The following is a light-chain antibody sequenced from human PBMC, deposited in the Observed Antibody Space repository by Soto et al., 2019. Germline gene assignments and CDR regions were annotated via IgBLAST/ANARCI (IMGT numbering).Light chain of an antibody. J-gene: IGLJ1*01. CDR2: GNS. V-gene: IGLV1-40*01. CDR3: QSYDSSLSEV. CDR1: SSNIGAGYD. Sequence: QPVLTQPPSVSGAPGQRVTISCTGSSSNIGAGYDVHWYQQLPGTAPKLLIYGNSNRPSGVPDRFSGSKSGTSASLAITGLQAEDDADYYCQSYDSSLSEVFGTGTKVTVL.